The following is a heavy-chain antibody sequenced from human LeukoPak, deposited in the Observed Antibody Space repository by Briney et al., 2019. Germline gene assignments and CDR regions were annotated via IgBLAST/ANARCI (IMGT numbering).Heavy chain of an antibody. CDR1: GFMFSSSG. D-gene: IGHD3-3*01. CDR3: AKSVLRFLEWSLDY. CDR2: IRYDGSNK. V-gene: IGHV3-30*02. J-gene: IGHJ4*02. Sequence: GGSLRLSCAASGFMFSSSGMHWVRQAPGKGLEWVAFIRYDGSNKYYADSVKGRFTISRDTSKNTLYLQMNSLRTEDTAVYYCAKSVLRFLEWSLDYWGQGTLVTVSS.